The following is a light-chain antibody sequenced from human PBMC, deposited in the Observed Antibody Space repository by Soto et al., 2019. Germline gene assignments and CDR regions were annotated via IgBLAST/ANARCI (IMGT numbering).Light chain of an antibody. J-gene: IGKJ2*01. CDR1: QSVSSN. CDR3: QQYNKWPRYT. CDR2: GAS. V-gene: IGKV3D-15*01. Sequence: EIVMTQSPATLSVSPGERATLSCRASQSVSSNLAWYQQKPGQAPRLLIYGASTRAIGIPARFSGSGSGTEFTLTISSLQSEDFAVYYCQQYNKWPRYTFGQGTKLEIK.